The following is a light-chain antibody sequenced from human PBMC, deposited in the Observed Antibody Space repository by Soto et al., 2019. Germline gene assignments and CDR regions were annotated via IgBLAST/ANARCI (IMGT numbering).Light chain of an antibody. J-gene: IGLJ2*01. CDR1: SSNIGNNY. V-gene: IGLV1-51*01. Sequence: VLTQPPSVSAAPGQKGTISCSGSSSNIGNNYVSWYQQLPGTAPKLLIYDNNKRPSGIPDRFSGSKSGTSATLGITGLQTGDEADYYCGTWDSSLSAVVFGGGTKVTVL. CDR2: DNN. CDR3: GTWDSSLSAVV.